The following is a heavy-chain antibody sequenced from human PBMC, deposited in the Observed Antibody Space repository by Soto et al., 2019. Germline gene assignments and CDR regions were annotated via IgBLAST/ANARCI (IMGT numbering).Heavy chain of an antibody. CDR2: TYYRSKWYN. Sequence: PSQTLSLTCAISGDSVSSNSSAWNWIRQSPSRGLEWLGRTYYRSKWYNDYAVSVKSRITINPDTSKNQFSLQLNSVTPEDTAVYYCARDKVRGPEHGLFYYYYGMDVWGQGTTVTVS. D-gene: IGHD3-10*01. CDR1: GDSVSSNSSA. J-gene: IGHJ6*02. CDR3: ARDKVRGPEHGLFYYYYGMDV. V-gene: IGHV6-1*01.